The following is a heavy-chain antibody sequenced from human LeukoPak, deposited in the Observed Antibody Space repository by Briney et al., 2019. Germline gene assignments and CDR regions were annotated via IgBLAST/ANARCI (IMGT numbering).Heavy chain of an antibody. CDR2: ISWNSGSI. D-gene: IGHD5-24*01. Sequence: GRSLRLSCAASGFTFDDYAMHWVRQAPGKGLEWVSGISWNSGSIGYADSVKGRFTISRDNAKNSLYLQMNSLRAEDTALYYCAKDMMATIERGSAIDYWGQGTLVTVSS. CDR3: AKDMMATIERGSAIDY. CDR1: GFTFDDYA. J-gene: IGHJ4*02. V-gene: IGHV3-9*01.